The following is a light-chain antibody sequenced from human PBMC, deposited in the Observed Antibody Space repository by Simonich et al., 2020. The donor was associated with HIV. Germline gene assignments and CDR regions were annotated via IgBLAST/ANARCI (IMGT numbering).Light chain of an antibody. Sequence: DIVMTQSPDSLAVSLGERATINCKSSQSLLHSDGKTYLHWYLQKPGQSPQLLIYEVSSRFSGVPDRFSGSGSGTDFTLKISRVEAEDVGVYYCMQGTHWPPLTFGGGTKLEIK. J-gene: IGKJ4*02. CDR1: QSLLHSDGKTY. CDR2: EVS. CDR3: MQGTHWPPLT. V-gene: IGKV2-29*02.